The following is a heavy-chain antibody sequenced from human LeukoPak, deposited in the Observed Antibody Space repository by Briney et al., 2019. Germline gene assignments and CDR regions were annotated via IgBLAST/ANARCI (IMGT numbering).Heavy chain of an antibody. V-gene: IGHV4-39*01. D-gene: IGHD5-24*01. CDR2: IYSTGTT. Sequence: SETLSLTCAVSGGSIRNSSFYWGWIRQPPGKGLEWIASIYSTGTTYYNPSIKSRITIFVDTSKNQVSLKLRSVTAADTAVYYCARHAVEGEWLQFYYFNYWGQGSLVTVSS. CDR3: ARHAVEGEWLQFYYFNY. CDR1: GGSIRNSSFY. J-gene: IGHJ4*02.